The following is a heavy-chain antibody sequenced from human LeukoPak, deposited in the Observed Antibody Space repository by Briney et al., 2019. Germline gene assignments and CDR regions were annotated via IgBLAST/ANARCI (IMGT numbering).Heavy chain of an antibody. V-gene: IGHV4-4*07. Sequence: SSETLFLNCSVSGGSISSYWWSWIRQPAGKGLEFIGRIYTTGRTNYNPSLKSRVSMSVDTSKNKFSLELRSVTAADTAVYFCARAGYTISSYRFDYWGQGALVTVSS. CDR3: ARAGYTISSYRFDY. CDR2: IYTTGRT. J-gene: IGHJ4*02. D-gene: IGHD3-16*02. CDR1: GGSISSYW.